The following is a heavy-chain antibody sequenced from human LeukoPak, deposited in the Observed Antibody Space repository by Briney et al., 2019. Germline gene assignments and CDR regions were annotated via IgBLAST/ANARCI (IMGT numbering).Heavy chain of an antibody. CDR1: GFTFSSYW. D-gene: IGHD6-13*01. J-gene: IGHJ2*01. Sequence: GSLRLSCAASGFTFSSYWMSWVRQPPGKGLEWIGTIYYSGSTNYNPSLKSRVTISVDTSKNQFSLKLSSVTAADTAVYYCARGSELDGRSAHWYFDLWGRGTLVTVSS. V-gene: IGHV4-34*01. CDR3: ARGSELDGRSAHWYFDL. CDR2: IYYSGST.